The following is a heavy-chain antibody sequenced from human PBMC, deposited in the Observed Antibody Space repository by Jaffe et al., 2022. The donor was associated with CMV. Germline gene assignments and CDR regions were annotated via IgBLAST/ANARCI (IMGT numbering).Heavy chain of an antibody. CDR3: ARHERGYGMDV. CDR1: GGSISSSSYY. V-gene: IGHV4-39*01. Sequence: QLQLQESGPGLVKPSETLSLTCTVSGGSISSSSYYWGWIRQPPGKGLEWIGSIYYSGSTYYNPSLKSRVTISVDTSKNQFSLKLSSVTAADTAVYYCARHERGYGMDVWGQGTTVTVSS. J-gene: IGHJ6*02. CDR2: IYYSGST. D-gene: IGHD1-1*01.